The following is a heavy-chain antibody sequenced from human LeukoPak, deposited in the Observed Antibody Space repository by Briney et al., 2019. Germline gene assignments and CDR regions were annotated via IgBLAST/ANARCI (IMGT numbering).Heavy chain of an antibody. J-gene: IGHJ4*02. Sequence: PGGSLRLSCAASGFTFSSYAMSWVRQASGKGLEWVSAISGSGGSTYYADSVKGRFTISRDNSKNTLYLQMNSLRAEDTAVYYCAKDQAGNYDFWSGYYLYWGQGTLVTVSS. D-gene: IGHD3-3*01. V-gene: IGHV3-23*01. CDR3: AKDQAGNYDFWSGYYLY. CDR1: GFTFSSYA. CDR2: ISGSGGST.